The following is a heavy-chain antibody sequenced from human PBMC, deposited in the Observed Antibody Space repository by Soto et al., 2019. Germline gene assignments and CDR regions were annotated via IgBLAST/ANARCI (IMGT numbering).Heavy chain of an antibody. CDR3: ARCSSTSSPRTFDF. CDR2: IYYSGNT. CDR1: VGSISSDDHY. Sequence: SETLSLTCTVSVGSISSDDHYWSWLRQPPGKGLEWMGYIYYSGNTYYNPSLKSRLTISVDTSKNQFSLKLSSVTAADTAVYYCARCSSTSSPRTFDFWGPGTLVTVSS. D-gene: IGHD2-2*01. V-gene: IGHV4-30-4*01. J-gene: IGHJ4*02.